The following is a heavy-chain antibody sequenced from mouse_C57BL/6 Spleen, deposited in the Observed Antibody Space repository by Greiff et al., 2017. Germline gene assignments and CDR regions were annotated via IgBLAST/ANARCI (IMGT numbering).Heavy chain of an antibody. J-gene: IGHJ3*01. CDR3: TIYYGNWCAY. CDR2: ISSGGDYI. Sequence: EVKVVESGEGLVKPGGSLKLSCAASGFTFSSYAMSWVRQTPEKRLEWVAYISSGGDYIYYADTVKGRGTIARDKDRNTRYLQMSSRKAEDTARYYCTIYYGNWCAYWGQGTLVTVSA. V-gene: IGHV5-9-1*02. CDR1: GFTFSSYA. D-gene: IGHD2-1*01.